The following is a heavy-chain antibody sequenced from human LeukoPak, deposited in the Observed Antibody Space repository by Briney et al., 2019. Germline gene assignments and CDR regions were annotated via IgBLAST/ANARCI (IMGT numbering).Heavy chain of an antibody. CDR2: IIPIFGTA. CDR1: GGTFSSYA. Sequence: SVKVSCKASGGTFSSYATSWVRQAPGQGLEWMGEIIPIFGTANYAQKFQGRVTITADKSTSTAYMELSSLRSEDTAVYYCAREKKEYCGGDCKGAWFDPWGQGTLVTVSS. D-gene: IGHD2-21*02. CDR3: AREKKEYCGGDCKGAWFDP. J-gene: IGHJ5*02. V-gene: IGHV1-69*06.